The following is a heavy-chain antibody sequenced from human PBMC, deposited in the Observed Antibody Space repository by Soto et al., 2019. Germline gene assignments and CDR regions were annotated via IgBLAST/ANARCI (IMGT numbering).Heavy chain of an antibody. CDR1: GYTFSDYG. D-gene: IGHD2-2*01. Sequence: QVHLVQSENEVKMPGASVKVSCKTSGYTFSDYGVSWVRQAPGQGLEWMGWINTFNGNTKYEQKFQGRVTFSIDTSTRTVFLELTIRKFDDAAVYYCARGFIPENYWGQGTRVTVSS. CDR3: ARGFIPENY. J-gene: IGHJ4*02. V-gene: IGHV1-18*01. CDR2: INTFNGNT.